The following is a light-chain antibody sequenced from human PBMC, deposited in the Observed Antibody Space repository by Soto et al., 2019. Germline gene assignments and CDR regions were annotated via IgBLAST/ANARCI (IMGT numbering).Light chain of an antibody. J-gene: IGLJ7*01. CDR2: LNSDGSH. CDR3: QTWGTGIHV. CDR1: SGHSSYA. V-gene: IGLV4-69*01. Sequence: QPVLTQSPSASASLGASVKLTCTLSSGHSSYAIAWHQQQPEKGPRYLMKLNSDGSHSKGDGIPDRFSGSSSGAERYRTISSLQSEDEADYYCQTWGTGIHVFGGGTQLTVL.